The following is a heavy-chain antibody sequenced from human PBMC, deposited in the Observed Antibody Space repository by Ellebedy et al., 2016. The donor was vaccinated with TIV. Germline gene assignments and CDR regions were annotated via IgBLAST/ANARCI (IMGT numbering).Heavy chain of an antibody. CDR1: GGSISRGGYY. Sequence: MPSETLSLTCTVSGGSISRGGYYWSWIRKHPGKGLEWIGYIYYSGSTYYNPSLKSRVTISVDTSKNQFSLKLSSVTAADTAVYYCARERRDCSGGSCYRVRYNWFDPWGQGTLVTVSS. CDR2: IYYSGST. CDR3: ARERRDCSGGSCYRVRYNWFDP. V-gene: IGHV4-31*03. D-gene: IGHD2-15*01. J-gene: IGHJ5*02.